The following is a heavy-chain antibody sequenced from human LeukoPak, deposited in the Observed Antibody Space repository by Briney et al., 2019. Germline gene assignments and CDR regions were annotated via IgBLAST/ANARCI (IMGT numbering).Heavy chain of an antibody. D-gene: IGHD3-3*01. CDR3: ANGWSGYYSGFDP. J-gene: IGHJ5*02. CDR1: GGTFSSYA. CDR2: IIPILGIA. Sequence: VASVKVSCKASGGTFSSYAISWVRQAPGQGLEWMGRIIPILGIANYAQKFQGRVTITADESTSTAYMELSSLRSEDTAVYYCANGWSGYYSGFDPWGQGTLVTVSS. V-gene: IGHV1-69*04.